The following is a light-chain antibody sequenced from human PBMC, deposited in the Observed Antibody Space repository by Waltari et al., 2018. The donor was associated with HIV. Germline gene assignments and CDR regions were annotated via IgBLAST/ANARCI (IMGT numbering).Light chain of an antibody. Sequence: DIVMTPSPNSLAVSLGQKAPIQFRSRPNLIYYSNKKNYLAWYQQKPGQPPRLLIRWASTRESGVPDRFNGSGSGTDFTLTISSLQAEDVAVYYCQQYYNNPITFGGGTRLAIK. CDR2: WAS. J-gene: IGKJ5*01. V-gene: IGKV4-1*01. CDR3: QQYYNNPIT. CDR1: PNLIYYSNKKNY.